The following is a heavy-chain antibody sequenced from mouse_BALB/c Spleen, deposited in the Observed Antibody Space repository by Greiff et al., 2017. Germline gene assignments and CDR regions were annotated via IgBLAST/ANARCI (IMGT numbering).Heavy chain of an antibody. V-gene: IGHV14-3*02. CDR2: IDPANGNT. J-gene: IGHJ4*01. CDR3: AREDYLYAMDY. Sequence: EVKLQESGAELVKPGASVKLSCTASGFNIKDTYMHWVKQRPEQGLEWIGRIDPANGNTKYDPKFQGKATITADTSSNTAYLQLSSLTSEDTAVYYCAREDYLYAMDYWGQGTSVTVSS. D-gene: IGHD5-5*01. CDR1: GFNIKDTY.